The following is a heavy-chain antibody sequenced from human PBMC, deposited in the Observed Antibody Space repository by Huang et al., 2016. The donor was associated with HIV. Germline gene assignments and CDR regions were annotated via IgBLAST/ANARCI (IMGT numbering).Heavy chain of an antibody. Sequence: QVQLQESGPGLVKPSETLSLSCTVSGGSLSDHHWSWVRQPPGKGLEWSGFIHSSGSTKYNPTLTSRVTVSADTSGNRFSLKLTSVTVADTARYLCARDEGSVYGMDVWDQGTTVTVSS. CDR3: ARDEGSVYGMDV. V-gene: IGHV4-59*11. J-gene: IGHJ6*02. D-gene: IGHD6-19*01. CDR1: GGSLSDHH. CDR2: IHSSGST.